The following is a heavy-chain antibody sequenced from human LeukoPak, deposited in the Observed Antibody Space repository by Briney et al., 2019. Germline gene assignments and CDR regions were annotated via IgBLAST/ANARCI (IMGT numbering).Heavy chain of an antibody. Sequence: GGSLRLSCAASGFTFINYALHWVRQAPGKGLEHVSAISSDGDSTYYASSVKGRFTISRDNSKNTLYLQMGSLRAEDMAVYYCARTLLRGVWGTYFDYWGQGTLVTVSS. D-gene: IGHD3-16*01. CDR1: GFTFINYA. CDR3: ARTLLRGVWGTYFDY. CDR2: ISSDGDST. J-gene: IGHJ4*02. V-gene: IGHV3-64*01.